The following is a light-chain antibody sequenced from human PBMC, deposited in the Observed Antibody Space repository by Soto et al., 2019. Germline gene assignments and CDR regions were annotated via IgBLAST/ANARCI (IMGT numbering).Light chain of an antibody. Sequence: QSVLTQPASVSGSPWQSITISCTGTSSDVGGYNYVSWYQQHPGKAPKLMIYDVSNRPSGVSNRFSGSKSGNTASLTISGLQAEDEADYYCSSYTSSSTNYVFGTGTKVTVL. CDR3: SSYTSSSTNYV. V-gene: IGLV2-14*01. CDR1: SSDVGGYNY. J-gene: IGLJ1*01. CDR2: DVS.